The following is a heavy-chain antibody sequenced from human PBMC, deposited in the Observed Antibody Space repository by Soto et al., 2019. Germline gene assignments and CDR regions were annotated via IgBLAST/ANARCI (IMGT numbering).Heavy chain of an antibody. V-gene: IGHV4-59*08. CDR2: IYYSGSN. CDR1: GGSISSYY. D-gene: IGHD2-15*01. CDR3: ATRCSGGSCYRDAFDI. J-gene: IGHJ3*02. Sequence: SETLSLTCTVSGGSISSYYWSWIRQPPGKGLEWIGYIYYSGSNNYNPSLKSRVTISVDTSKNQFSLKLSSVTAADTAVYYCATRCSGGSCYRDAFDIWGQGTMVTVSS.